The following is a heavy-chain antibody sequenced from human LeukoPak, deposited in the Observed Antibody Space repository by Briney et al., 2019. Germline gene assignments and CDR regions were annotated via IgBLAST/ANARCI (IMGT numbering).Heavy chain of an antibody. CDR1: GYSFISYW. V-gene: IGHV5-51*01. Sequence: GESLKIFCKGSGYSFISYWNGWVRQMPGKGLEWMGITYPGDSDTRYSPSFQGQVTISADKSISTAYLQWSSLKASDTAMYYCARLSYYYDSSGEYFDYWGQGTLVTVSS. D-gene: IGHD3-22*01. CDR2: TYPGDSDT. J-gene: IGHJ4*02. CDR3: ARLSYYYDSSGEYFDY.